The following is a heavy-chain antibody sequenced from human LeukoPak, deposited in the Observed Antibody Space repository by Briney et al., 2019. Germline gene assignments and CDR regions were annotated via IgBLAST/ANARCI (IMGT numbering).Heavy chain of an antibody. CDR2: IRTKVNGETT. V-gene: IGHV3-49*04. D-gene: IGHD3-16*01. CDR1: GFTFGDFV. CDR3: TTDYQLDY. Sequence: GGSLRLSCTASGFTFGDFVMSWVRQTPGKGLEWVGFIRTKVNGETTKYAASVQGRFTISRDVSKSIAYLQMNSLKTEDTAVYYCTTDYQLDYWGQGTLVTVSS. J-gene: IGHJ4*02.